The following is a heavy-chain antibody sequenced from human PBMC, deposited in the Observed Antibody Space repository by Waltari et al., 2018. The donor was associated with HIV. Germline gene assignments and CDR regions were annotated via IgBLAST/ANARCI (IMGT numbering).Heavy chain of an antibody. CDR3: AKAVGDTSGRYWGGDV. D-gene: IGHD6-19*01. CDR1: GLHLRNYE. Sequence: EVQLVESGGGLVQPGGSLRLSCAGSGLHLRNYEITWVRQAPGEGLEWISYIRCGGTKYDADSVKGRFSISRDNAKNSLYLQMNSLRAEDTAVYYCAKAVGDTSGRYWGGDVWGQGTTVTVSS. CDR2: IRCGGTK. J-gene: IGHJ6*02. V-gene: IGHV3-48*03.